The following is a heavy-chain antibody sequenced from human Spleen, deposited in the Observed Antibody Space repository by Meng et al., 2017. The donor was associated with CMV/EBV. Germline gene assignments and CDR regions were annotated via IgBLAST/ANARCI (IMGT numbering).Heavy chain of an antibody. Sequence: LGLSCAVLGFTFSNYGMHWVRQDPGKGLEWVAFIGYDGGNKYYGDSVKGRFTISRDNSKNTLYLEMNSLRTDDTAVYYCAKGQQLADPWGQGTLVTVSS. V-gene: IGHV3-30*02. D-gene: IGHD6-13*01. CDR3: AKGQQLADP. CDR1: GFTFSNYG. J-gene: IGHJ5*02. CDR2: IGYDGGNK.